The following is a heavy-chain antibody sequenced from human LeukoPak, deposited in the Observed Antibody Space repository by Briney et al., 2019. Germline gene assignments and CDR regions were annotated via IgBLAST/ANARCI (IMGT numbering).Heavy chain of an antibody. J-gene: IGHJ4*02. CDR3: ARDMGPLDY. CDR1: GGSISSGGYY. CDR2: IYYSGST. Sequence: SETLSLTCSVSGGSISSGGYYWSWIRQPPGKGLEWIGYIYYSGSTKYNPSLKSRVTISVDTSKNQFSLKLSSVTAADTAVYYCARDMGPLDYWGQGTLVTVSS. D-gene: IGHD1-26*01. V-gene: IGHV4-61*08.